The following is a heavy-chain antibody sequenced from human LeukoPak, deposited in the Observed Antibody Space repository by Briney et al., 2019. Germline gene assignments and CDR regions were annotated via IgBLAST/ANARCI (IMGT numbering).Heavy chain of an antibody. CDR3: ARAGYSGYDRHFDY. Sequence: PGGSLRLSCAASGLSFSSYGMSWVRQAPGKGLEWVSTISDSGGRTYYADSVKGRFTISRDNSKNTLYLQMNSLRAEDTAVYYCARAGYSGYDRHFDYWGQGTLVTVSS. J-gene: IGHJ4*02. CDR2: ISDSGGRT. V-gene: IGHV3-23*01. D-gene: IGHD5-12*01. CDR1: GLSFSSYG.